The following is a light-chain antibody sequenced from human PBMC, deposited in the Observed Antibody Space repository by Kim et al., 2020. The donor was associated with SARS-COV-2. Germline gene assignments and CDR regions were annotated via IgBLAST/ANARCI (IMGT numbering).Light chain of an antibody. V-gene: IGLV1-40*01. CDR2: GNS. Sequence: VTIPRTGSSSNSGAVYDVHWSQNLPEPAPQLLIYGNSNRPSGVPARFSGSKSGTSASLAITGLQAEDEADYYCQSYDSSLRGSGVFGTGTKVTVL. CDR3: QSYDSSLRGSGV. J-gene: IGLJ1*01. CDR1: SSNSGAVYD.